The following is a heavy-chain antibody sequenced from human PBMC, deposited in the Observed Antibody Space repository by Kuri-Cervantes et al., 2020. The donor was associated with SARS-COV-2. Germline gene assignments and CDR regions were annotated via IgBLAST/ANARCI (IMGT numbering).Heavy chain of an antibody. CDR3: ARAGYYFDY. J-gene: IGHJ4*02. CDR1: GGSISSYY. CDR2: IYYSGST. Sequence: SETLSLTCTVSGGSISSYYWSWIRQPPGKGLEWIGYIYYSGSTNYNPSLKSRVTISVDTSKNQFSLRLSSVTAADTAVYYCARAGYYFDYWGQGTLVTVSS. V-gene: IGHV4-59*01.